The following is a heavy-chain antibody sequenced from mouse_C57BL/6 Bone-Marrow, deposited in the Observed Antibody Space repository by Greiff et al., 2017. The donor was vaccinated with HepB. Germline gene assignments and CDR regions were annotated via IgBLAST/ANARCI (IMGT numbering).Heavy chain of an antibody. Sequence: VKLQQSGPGLVQPSQSLSITCTVSGFSLTSYGVHWVRQSPGKGLEWLGVIWRGGSTDYNAAFISRLSISKDNSKSQVFFKMNSLQADDTAIYYCARGDYYGSSYGYFDVWGTGTTVTVSS. D-gene: IGHD1-1*01. CDR1: GFSLTSYG. CDR2: IWRGGST. CDR3: ARGDYYGSSYGYFDV. V-gene: IGHV2-2*01. J-gene: IGHJ1*03.